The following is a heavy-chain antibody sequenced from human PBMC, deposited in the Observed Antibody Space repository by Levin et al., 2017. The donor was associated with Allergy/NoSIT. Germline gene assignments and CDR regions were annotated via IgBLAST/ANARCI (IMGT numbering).Heavy chain of an antibody. CDR1: GFTFSNYD. Sequence: GGSLRLSCAASGFTFSNYDMHWVRQATGRGLAWVSGINTAGDTFYPDSVKGRFTISRENAKNSSYLQMSSLRAGDTAVYYCARVHRGAFDIWGQGTMVTVSS. CDR3: ARVHRGAFDI. J-gene: IGHJ3*02. V-gene: IGHV3-13*01. D-gene: IGHD3-10*01. CDR2: INTAGDT.